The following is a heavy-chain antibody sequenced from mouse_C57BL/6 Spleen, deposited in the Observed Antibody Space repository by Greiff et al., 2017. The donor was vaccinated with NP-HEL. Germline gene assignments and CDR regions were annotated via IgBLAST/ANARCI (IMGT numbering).Heavy chain of an antibody. CDR2: IHPNSGST. CDR1: GYTFTSYW. Sequence: QVQLQQSGAELVKPGASVKLSCKASGYTFTSYWMHWVKQRPGQGLEWIGMIHPNSGSTNYNEKFKSKAKLTVDKSSSTAYMQLSSLTSEDSAVYYCAREGVLLRYLFVVWGTGTTVTVSS. V-gene: IGHV1-64*01. D-gene: IGHD1-1*01. CDR3: AREGVLLRYLFVV. J-gene: IGHJ1*03.